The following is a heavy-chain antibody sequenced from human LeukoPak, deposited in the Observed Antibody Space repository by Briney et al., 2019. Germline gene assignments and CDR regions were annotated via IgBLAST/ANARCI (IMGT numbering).Heavy chain of an antibody. J-gene: IGHJ6*02. V-gene: IGHV3-48*02. CDR1: GFIFSSYS. Sequence: PGGSLRLSCAAAGFIFSSYSMNWVRQAPGKGLEWVSYISSSSSTIYYADSVKGRFTISRDNAKNSLYLQMNSLRDEDTAVYYCAGDNRTLWFGESPTLYYYYGMDVWGQGTTVTVSS. CDR3: AGDNRTLWFGESPTLYYYYGMDV. D-gene: IGHD3-10*01. CDR2: ISSSSSTI.